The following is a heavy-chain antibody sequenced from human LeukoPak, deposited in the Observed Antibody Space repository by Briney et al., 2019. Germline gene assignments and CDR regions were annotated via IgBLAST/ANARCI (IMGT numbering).Heavy chain of an antibody. CDR1: GGSFSGYY. CDR3: AREYSSSCRPYSYYYGMDV. J-gene: IGHJ6*04. D-gene: IGHD6-13*01. CDR2: INHSGST. Sequence: SETLSLTCAVYGGSFSGYYWSWIRQPPGKGLEWIGEINHSGSTNYNPSLKSRVTISVDTSKNQFSLKLSSVTAADTAVYYCAREYSSSCRPYSYYYGMDVWGKGTTVTVSS. V-gene: IGHV4-34*01.